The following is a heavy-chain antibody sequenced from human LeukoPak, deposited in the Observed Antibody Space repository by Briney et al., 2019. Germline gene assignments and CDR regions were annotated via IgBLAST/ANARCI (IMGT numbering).Heavy chain of an antibody. D-gene: IGHD4-17*01. CDR3: ARGARNTGTGDY. CDR2: ISSSSSYI. V-gene: IGHV3-21*01. J-gene: IGHJ4*02. Sequence: GRSLRLSCAASGFTFSSYSMNWVRQAPGKGLEWVSSISSSSSYIYSADSVKDRFTISRDNAKNSLYLQMNSLRAEDTAVYYCARGARNTGTGDYWGQGTLVTVSS. CDR1: GFTFSSYS.